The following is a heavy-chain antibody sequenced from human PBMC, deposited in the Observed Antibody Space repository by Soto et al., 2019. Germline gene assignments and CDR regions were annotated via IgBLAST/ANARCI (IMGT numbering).Heavy chain of an antibody. CDR3: ARDCSGGSCYHPNMDV. D-gene: IGHD2-15*01. V-gene: IGHV3-48*01. CDR2: ISSSSSTI. Sequence: EVQLVESGGGLVQPGGSLRLSCAASGFTFSSYSMNWVRQAPGKGLEWVSYISSSSSTIYYADSVKGRFTISRDNAKNSLYLQMNSLRAEDTAVYYCARDCSGGSCYHPNMDVWGKGTTVTVSS. CDR1: GFTFSSYS. J-gene: IGHJ6*04.